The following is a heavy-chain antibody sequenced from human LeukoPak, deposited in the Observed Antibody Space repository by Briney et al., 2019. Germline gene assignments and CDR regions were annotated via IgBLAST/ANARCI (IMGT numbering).Heavy chain of an antibody. CDR1: GFTFSDYY. CDR3: ARWGRTYNILTGYSY. V-gene: IGHV3-11*01. J-gene: IGHJ4*02. D-gene: IGHD3-9*01. CDR2: ISFSGSTI. Sequence: PGGSLRLSCAASGFTFSDYYMSWIRQAPGKGLEWVSYISFSGSTIYYADSVKGRFTISRDNAKNSLYLQMNSLRAEDTAVYYCARWGRTYNILTGYSYWGQGTLVTVSS.